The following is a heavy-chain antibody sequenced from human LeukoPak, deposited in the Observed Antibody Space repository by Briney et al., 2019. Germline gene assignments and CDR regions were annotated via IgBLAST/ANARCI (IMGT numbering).Heavy chain of an antibody. CDR3: ARANTPHYYDSSGRFDY. V-gene: IGHV1-69*13. Sequence: SVKVSCKASGGTFSSYAINWVRQAPGQGLEWMGGIIPIFGTANYAQKFQGRVTITADESTSTAYMELSSLRSEDTAVYYCARANTPHYYDSSGRFDYWGQGTLVTVSS. CDR1: GGTFSSYA. CDR2: IIPIFGTA. D-gene: IGHD3-22*01. J-gene: IGHJ4*02.